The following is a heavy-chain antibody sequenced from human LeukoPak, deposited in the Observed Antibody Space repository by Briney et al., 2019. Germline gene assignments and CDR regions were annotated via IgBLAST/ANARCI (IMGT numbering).Heavy chain of an antibody. CDR1: GFTVSSNY. V-gene: IGHV3-66*01. J-gene: IGHJ4*02. Sequence: GGSLRLSCAASGFTVSSNYMSWVRQAPGKGLEWVSVIYSGGSTYYADSVKGRFTISRDNSKNTLYLQMNSLRAEDTAVYYCARSPRGDDYSNSYYFDYWGQGTLVTVSS. D-gene: IGHD4-11*01. CDR2: IYSGGST. CDR3: ARSPRGDDYSNSYYFDY.